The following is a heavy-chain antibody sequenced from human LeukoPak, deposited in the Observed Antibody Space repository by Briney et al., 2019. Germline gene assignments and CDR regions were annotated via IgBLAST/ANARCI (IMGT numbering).Heavy chain of an antibody. J-gene: IGHJ4*02. CDR3: GRKDSNSGGLDY. Sequence: SETLSLTCAVSGGSISSNNWWSWVRQPPGKGLEWIGEIYHSGSTTYNPSLKSRVTISVDKSKNQFSLELSSVAAADTAVYFCGRKDSNSGGLDYGGQEPLVTFSS. V-gene: IGHV4-4*02. CDR2: IYHSGST. CDR1: GGSISSNNW. D-gene: IGHD4-11*01.